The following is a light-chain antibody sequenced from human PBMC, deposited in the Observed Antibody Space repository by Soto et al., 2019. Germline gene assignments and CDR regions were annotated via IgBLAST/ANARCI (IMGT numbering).Light chain of an antibody. Sequence: EVVLTQSPGTLSLSPGDSATLSCRASQSVSSSYLAWYQQKPGQAPRLLIYGASSRATGVPDRFSGSGSGTDFTLTISSLEPEDFAVYYCQQYGSSPVTFGQGTKVEIK. J-gene: IGKJ1*01. CDR2: GAS. V-gene: IGKV3-20*01. CDR1: QSVSSSY. CDR3: QQYGSSPVT.